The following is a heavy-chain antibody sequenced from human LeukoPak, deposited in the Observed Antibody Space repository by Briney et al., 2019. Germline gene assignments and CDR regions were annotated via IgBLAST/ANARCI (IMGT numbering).Heavy chain of an antibody. V-gene: IGHV1-58*02. CDR3: AAVDYFYGMDV. CDR1: GFTFTSSA. D-gene: IGHD2-2*03. Sequence: SVKVSCEASGFTFTSSAIQWVRQARGQRLEWIGWIVVGSGNTKYAQKLQERVTITRDMSTGTAYMELSSLRSEDTAVYYCAAVDYFYGMDVWGQGTTVTVSS. CDR2: IVVGSGNT. J-gene: IGHJ6*02.